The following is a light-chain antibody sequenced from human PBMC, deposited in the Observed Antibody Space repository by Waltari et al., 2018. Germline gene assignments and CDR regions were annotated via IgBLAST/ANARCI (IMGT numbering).Light chain of an antibody. V-gene: IGKV1-5*03. CDR2: KAA. CDR3: QQYNTYPLT. CDR1: QSISSL. Sequence: DIQMTQSPSTLSASVGDRVTITCRASQSISSLLAWYQQKPGKAPKHLIYKAASLESGVPSRFSGCGSGTEFTLNVSSLQPDDFATYYCQQYNTYPLTFGGGTKVEIK. J-gene: IGKJ4*01.